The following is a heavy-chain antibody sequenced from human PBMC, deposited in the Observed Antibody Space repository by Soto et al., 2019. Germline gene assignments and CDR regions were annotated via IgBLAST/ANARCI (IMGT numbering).Heavy chain of an antibody. J-gene: IGHJ4*02. CDR1: GFTFSIYI. V-gene: IGHV3-48*01. CDR2: ISGSSSNI. CDR3: AREIYCSTTTWCSYDH. D-gene: IGHD2-2*01. Sequence: GGSLRLSCAASGFTFSIYIFNWVRQATGKGLEWVSYISGSSSNIYYADSVRGRFTISRDNAENSLYLQVNSLRAEDTAVYYCAREIYCSTTTWCSYDHWGQGTLVTVSS.